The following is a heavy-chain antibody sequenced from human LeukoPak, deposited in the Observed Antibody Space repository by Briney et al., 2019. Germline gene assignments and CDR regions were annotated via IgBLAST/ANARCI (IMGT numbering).Heavy chain of an antibody. CDR1: GFTFSSYG. V-gene: IGHV3-33*01. Sequence: PGGSLRLSCAASGFTFSSYGMHWVRQAPDKGQEWVAVIWYDGSDKYYADSVKGRFTISRDNSKNTLYLQMNSLRAEDTAVYYCARQRWDDSGSYFDYWGQGTLVTVSS. D-gene: IGHD1-26*01. CDR2: IWYDGSDK. CDR3: ARQRWDDSGSYFDY. J-gene: IGHJ4*02.